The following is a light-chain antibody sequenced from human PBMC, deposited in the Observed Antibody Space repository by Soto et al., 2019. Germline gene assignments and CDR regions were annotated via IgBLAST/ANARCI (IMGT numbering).Light chain of an antibody. CDR2: DAS. Sequence: ETVLTQSPATMSLSPGDRVTLSCRASQGIYNYLGWYQQKPGQTPRLLIFDASHRATGIPARFSGSVSGTDFTLTISSLEPEDFAFYYCQQRGNWPITFGQGTRLEIK. CDR1: QGIYNY. CDR3: QQRGNWPIT. J-gene: IGKJ5*01. V-gene: IGKV3D-11*01.